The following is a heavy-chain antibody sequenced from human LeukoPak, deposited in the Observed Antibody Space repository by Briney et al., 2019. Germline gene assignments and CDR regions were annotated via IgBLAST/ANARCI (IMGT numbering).Heavy chain of an antibody. J-gene: IGHJ5*02. CDR2: INPGGSHI. CDR3: ARKNPTALRNNWFVP. V-gene: IGHV5-51*01. D-gene: IGHD5-18*01. Sequence: PGESLKISCKGSGYSFTNYWIAWVRQMPGKGLEWMGAINPGGSHIRYSPSFQGQVTISTDKSISTAYLQWSSLKASDTAIYYCARKNPTALRNNWFVPWGQGTLVTVSS. CDR1: GYSFTNYW.